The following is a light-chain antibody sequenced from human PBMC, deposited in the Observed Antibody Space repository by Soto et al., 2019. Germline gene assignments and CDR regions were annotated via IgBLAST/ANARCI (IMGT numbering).Light chain of an antibody. CDR3: QSYDSSLSGSV. CDR2: GNS. V-gene: IGLV1-40*01. CDR1: SSNIGAGY. Sequence: QSVLTQPPSVSGAPGQRVTISCTGSSSNIGAGYVHWYQQLPGTAPKLLIYGNSNRPSGVPDRFSGSKSGTSASLAITGRQAEDEADYYCQSYDSSLSGSVFGGGTKLTVL. J-gene: IGLJ3*02.